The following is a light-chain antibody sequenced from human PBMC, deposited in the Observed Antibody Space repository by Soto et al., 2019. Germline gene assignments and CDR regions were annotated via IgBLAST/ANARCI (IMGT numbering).Light chain of an antibody. CDR3: QQYYSTPLT. J-gene: IGKJ4*01. V-gene: IGKV4-1*01. CDR1: QSVLYSSNNKNY. Sequence: DIVMTQSPDSLAVSLGETATINCKSSQSVLYSSNNKNYLVWYQQKPGQPPKLLIYWASTRESGVPDRFSGSGSGTDFTHTISSLQAEDVAVYYCQQYYSTPLTFGGGTKVDIK. CDR2: WAS.